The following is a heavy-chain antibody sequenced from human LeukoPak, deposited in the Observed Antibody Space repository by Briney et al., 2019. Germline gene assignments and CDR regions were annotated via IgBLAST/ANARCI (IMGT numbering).Heavy chain of an antibody. CDR2: INPNSGGT. Sequence: GASVKVSCKASGYTFTGYYIHWVRQAPGQGLEWMGWINPNSGGTNYAQKFQGRVTMTRDTSISTAYMELSRLRSDDTAVYYCARALEYSSSPYYYYMDVWGKGTTVTVSS. J-gene: IGHJ6*03. V-gene: IGHV1-2*02. D-gene: IGHD6-6*01. CDR3: ARALEYSSSPYYYYMDV. CDR1: GYTFTGYY.